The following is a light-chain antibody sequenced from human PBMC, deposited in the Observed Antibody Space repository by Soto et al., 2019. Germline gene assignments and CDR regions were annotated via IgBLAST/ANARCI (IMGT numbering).Light chain of an antibody. Sequence: DIQMTQSPSTLASSLGDTVTMTCRSSSKWLAWYQKKPGKAPKLLIYDVSNLERGVPPRFSGSTSGAESTLTISSLQPDDFATYYCQQYNSYPLTFGGGTKVDIK. CDR3: QQYNSYPLT. CDR1: SSSKW. J-gene: IGKJ4*01. CDR2: DVS. V-gene: IGKV1-5*01.